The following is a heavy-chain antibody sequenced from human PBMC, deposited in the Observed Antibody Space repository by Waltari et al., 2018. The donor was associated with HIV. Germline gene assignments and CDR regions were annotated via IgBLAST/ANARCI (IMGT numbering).Heavy chain of an antibody. CDR2: INQDGSEK. CDR3: AHDPAPWRYEDAFDI. V-gene: IGHV3-7*01. D-gene: IGHD5-12*01. Sequence: EVQLVESGGGLVQPGESLSLSCAASGFTFSRYWMTWVRKAPGKGLEWMACINQDGSEKYYVDSLRGRFTISRDNAKNSVHLQMNSLRAEDTAIYYCAHDPAPWRYEDAFDIWGQGTMVTVSS. J-gene: IGHJ3*02. CDR1: GFTFSRYW.